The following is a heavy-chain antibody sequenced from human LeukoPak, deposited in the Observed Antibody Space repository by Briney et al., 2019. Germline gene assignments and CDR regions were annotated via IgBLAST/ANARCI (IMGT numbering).Heavy chain of an antibody. J-gene: IGHJ6*02. Sequence: ASVKVSCKASGYSFTRYDMNWVRQATGQGLEWMGWMNPNSGNTGYAQKFQGRVTMTRNTSISTAYMELSSLRSEDTAVYYCARGPYYDFWSGYYLAFARRQPYGMDVWGQGTTVTVSS. V-gene: IGHV1-8*01. CDR2: MNPNSGNT. CDR3: ARGPYYDFWSGYYLAFARRQPYGMDV. D-gene: IGHD3-3*01. CDR1: GYSFTRYD.